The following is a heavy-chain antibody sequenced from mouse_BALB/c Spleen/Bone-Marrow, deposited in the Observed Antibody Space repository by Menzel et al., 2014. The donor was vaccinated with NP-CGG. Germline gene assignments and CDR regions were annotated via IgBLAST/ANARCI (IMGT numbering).Heavy chain of an antibody. V-gene: IGHV4-1*02. J-gene: IGHJ1*01. Sequence: EVKLEESGGGLVQPGGSLKLSCAASGFDFSGYWMSWVRQAPGKGLEWIGEINPDSSTINYTPSLKDKFIISRDNAKNTLYLQMSKVRSEDTALYYCARLNYYGSLFVWGAGTTVTVPS. D-gene: IGHD1-1*01. CDR1: GFDFSGYW. CDR3: ARLNYYGSLFV. CDR2: INPDSSTI.